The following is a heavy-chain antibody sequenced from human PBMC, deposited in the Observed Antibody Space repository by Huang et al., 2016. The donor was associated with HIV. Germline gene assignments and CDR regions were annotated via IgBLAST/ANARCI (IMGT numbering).Heavy chain of an antibody. Sequence: QVHLVQSGAEVKKPGVSVKVSCKSFGYTFSGYYIHWVRQAPGQGLEWMGWINPNSGDTYYAQKFQGRITRTRETSINTAYMEMRTLNSDDTAVYYCARAFIRSGHDAFDVWGQGTTVTVSS. D-gene: IGHD6-19*01. CDR2: INPNSGDT. CDR1: GYTFSGYY. V-gene: IGHV1-2*02. J-gene: IGHJ3*01. CDR3: ARAFIRSGHDAFDV.